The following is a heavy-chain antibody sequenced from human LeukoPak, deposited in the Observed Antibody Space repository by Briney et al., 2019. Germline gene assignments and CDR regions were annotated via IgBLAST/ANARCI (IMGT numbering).Heavy chain of an antibody. V-gene: IGHV4-59*01. Sequence: SETLSLTCTVSGGSISSYHWSWIRQPPGKGLEWIGYIYYTGSTNYNPSLKSRVTMSVDTSKNQFSLKLSSVTAADTAVYYCARQKPSGDFDYWGQGTLVTVSS. CDR2: IYYTGST. CDR1: GGSISSYH. CDR3: ARQKPSGDFDY. D-gene: IGHD4-17*01. J-gene: IGHJ4*02.